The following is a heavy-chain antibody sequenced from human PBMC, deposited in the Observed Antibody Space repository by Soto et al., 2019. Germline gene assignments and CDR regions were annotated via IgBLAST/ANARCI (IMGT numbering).Heavy chain of an antibody. CDR3: ARAPQYHFPPITRAFDI. V-gene: IGHV4-34*01. CDR1: GGSFSGYY. CDR2: INHSGST. D-gene: IGHD3-3*02. J-gene: IGHJ3*02. Sequence: SETLSLTCAVYGGSFSGYYWSWIRQPPGKGLEWIGEINHSGSTNYNPSLKSRVTISVDTSKNQFSLKLSSVTAADTAVYYCARAPQYHFPPITRAFDIWGQGTMVTVSS.